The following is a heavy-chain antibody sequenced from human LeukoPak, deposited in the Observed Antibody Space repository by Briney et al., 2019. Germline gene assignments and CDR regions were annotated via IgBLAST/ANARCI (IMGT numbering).Heavy chain of an antibody. CDR1: GGSISSGGYY. CDR3: ARDSDWFGSY. CDR2: IHYSGST. D-gene: IGHD3-10*01. J-gene: IGHJ4*02. Sequence: KTSETLSLTCTVSGGSISSGGYYWSWIRQHPGKGLEWIGYIHYSGSTYYNPSLKSRVTISVDTSKNQFSLKLSSVTAADTAVYYCARDSDWFGSYWGQGTLVTVSS. V-gene: IGHV4-31*03.